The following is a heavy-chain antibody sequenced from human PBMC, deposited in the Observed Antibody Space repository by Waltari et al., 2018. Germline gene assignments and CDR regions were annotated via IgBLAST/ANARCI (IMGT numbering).Heavy chain of an antibody. CDR2: IYYSGST. Sequence: QLQLQESGPGLVKPSETLSLPCTVSGGSISSSSYYWGWIRPPPGKGLEWIGSIYYSGSTYYNPSLKSRVTISVDTSKNQFSLKLSSVTAADTAVYYCARDLYDSGYDYGWFDPWGQGTLVTVSS. CDR3: ARDLYDSGYDYGWFDP. V-gene: IGHV4-39*07. D-gene: IGHD5-12*01. J-gene: IGHJ5*02. CDR1: GGSISSSSYY.